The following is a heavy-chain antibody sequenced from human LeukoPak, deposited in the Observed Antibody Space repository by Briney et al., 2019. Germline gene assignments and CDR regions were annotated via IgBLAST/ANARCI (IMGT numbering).Heavy chain of an antibody. Sequence: GGSLRLSCAASGFTFSSYAMSWVRQAPGKGLEWVSAVSGSGGSTYYAVSVKGRFTISRDNSKNTLYLQMNSLRAEDTAVYYCAKSRITMVRGVITNFDYWGQGTLVTVSS. V-gene: IGHV3-23*01. CDR3: AKSRITMVRGVITNFDY. CDR1: GFTFSSYA. CDR2: VSGSGGST. J-gene: IGHJ4*02. D-gene: IGHD3-10*01.